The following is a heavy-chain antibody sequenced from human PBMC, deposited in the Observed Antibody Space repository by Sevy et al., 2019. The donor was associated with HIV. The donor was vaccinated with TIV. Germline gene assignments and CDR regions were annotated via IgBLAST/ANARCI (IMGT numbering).Heavy chain of an antibody. V-gene: IGHV3-30*02. J-gene: IGHJ3*02. CDR3: TRETTYYDASGPVPGDI. CDR1: IFTFNIYG. Sequence: GGSLRLSCAASIFTFNIYGMQWVRQAPGKGLEWVAYMRKDGFTPYYADSVKGRFTISRDSSKNTLYLQMNSLRIEDAALYYCTRETTYYDASGPVPGDIWGQGTMVTVSS. D-gene: IGHD3-16*01. CDR2: MRKDGFTP.